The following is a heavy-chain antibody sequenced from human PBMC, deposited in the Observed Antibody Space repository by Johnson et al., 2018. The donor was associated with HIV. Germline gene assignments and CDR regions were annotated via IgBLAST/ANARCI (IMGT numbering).Heavy chain of an antibody. D-gene: IGHD6-19*01. CDR1: GFTFGDYA. CDR3: AKDKAVPGGSQWLALTRDAFDI. Sequence: VQLVESGGGLVQPGRSLRLSCTTSGFTFGDYAMSWVRQAPGKGLEWIGFIRSKAYGGTTEYAASVKGSFTISRDDSKSIAYLQMNSLKTEDAAVYYCAKDKAVPGGSQWLALTRDAFDIWGQGTMVTVSS. CDR2: IRSKAYGGTT. J-gene: IGHJ3*02. V-gene: IGHV3-49*04.